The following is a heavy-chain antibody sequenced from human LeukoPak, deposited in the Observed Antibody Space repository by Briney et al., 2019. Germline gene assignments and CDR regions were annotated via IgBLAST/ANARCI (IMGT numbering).Heavy chain of an antibody. D-gene: IGHD6-13*01. V-gene: IGHV3-21*01. Sequence: GGSLRLSCAASGFTFSSYSMNWVRQAPGKGLEWVSSISSSSSYIYYADSVKGRFTISRDNAKNSLYLQMNSLRAEDTAVYYCARVHWGGSSWYYFDYWGQGTLVTVSS. CDR1: GFTFSSYS. J-gene: IGHJ4*02. CDR2: ISSSSSYI. CDR3: ARVHWGGSSWYYFDY.